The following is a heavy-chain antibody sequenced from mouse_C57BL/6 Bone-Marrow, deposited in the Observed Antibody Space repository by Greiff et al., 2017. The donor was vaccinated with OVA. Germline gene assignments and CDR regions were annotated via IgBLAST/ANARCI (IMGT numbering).Heavy chain of an antibody. J-gene: IGHJ4*01. CDR2: IHPNSGST. CDR3: ARWGLRSFLYYAMDY. Sequence: QVQLQQPGAELVKPGASVKLSCKASGYTFTSYWTHWVKQRPGQGLEWIGMIHPNSGSTNYNEKFKSKATLTVDKSSSTAYMQLSSLTSEDSAVYYCARWGLRSFLYYAMDYWGQGTSVTVSS. CDR1: GYTFTSYW. V-gene: IGHV1-64*01. D-gene: IGHD2-4*01.